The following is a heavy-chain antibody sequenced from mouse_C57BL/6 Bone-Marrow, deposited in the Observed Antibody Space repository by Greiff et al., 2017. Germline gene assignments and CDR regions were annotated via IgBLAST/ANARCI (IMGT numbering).Heavy chain of an antibody. CDR1: GFPFTDYY. J-gene: IGHJ4*01. CDR3: ARYKGGYYAMDY. CDR2: IRNKANGYTT. Sequence: EVMLVESGGGLVQPGGSLSLSCAASGFPFTDYYMSWVRPPPGKALEWLGFIRNKANGYTTEYSASVKGRFTISRDNSQSILYLQMNALRAEDSATYYCARYKGGYYAMDYWGQGTSVTVSS. V-gene: IGHV7-3*01.